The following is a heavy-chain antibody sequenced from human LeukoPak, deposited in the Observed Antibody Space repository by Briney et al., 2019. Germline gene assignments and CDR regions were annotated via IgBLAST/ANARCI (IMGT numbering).Heavy chain of an antibody. D-gene: IGHD3-3*02. Sequence: SVKVSCKASGGTFSSYAISWVRQAPGQGLEWMGGIIPIFGTANYAQKFQGRVTITADESTSTAYMELSSLRSEDTAVYYCARGERISSYHKYWGQGTLVTVSS. V-gene: IGHV1-69*01. CDR2: IIPIFGTA. CDR1: GGTFSSYA. J-gene: IGHJ4*02. CDR3: ARGERISSYHKY.